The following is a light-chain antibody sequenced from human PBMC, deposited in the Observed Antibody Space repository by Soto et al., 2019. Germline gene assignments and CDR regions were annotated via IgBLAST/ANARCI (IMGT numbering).Light chain of an antibody. CDR3: CRYTGTTYTWV. Sequence: QSALTQPASVSGSPGQSITISCTGTSSDVGNFVSWYRQHPGKAPKLMIYDVSSRPSGISDRFSGSKSGNTASLTISGLQSEHEADYYCCRYTGTTYTWVFGGGTKLTVL. CDR2: DVS. CDR1: SSDVGNF. J-gene: IGLJ3*02. V-gene: IGLV2-14*01.